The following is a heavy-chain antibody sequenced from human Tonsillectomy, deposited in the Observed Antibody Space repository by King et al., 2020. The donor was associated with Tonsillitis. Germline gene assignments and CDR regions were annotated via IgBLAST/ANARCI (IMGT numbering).Heavy chain of an antibody. Sequence: VQLVESGGGVVQPGRSLRLSCAASGFTFDSYVMNCVRQAPGKGLEGGALIWYDGTRKYYADSVGGRFTISRDNSKNTVYLQMHSLRAEDTAVYYCARGEGRLWFGEDAFDIWGQGKMVTVSS. D-gene: IGHD3-10*01. V-gene: IGHV3-33*01. CDR1: GFTFDSYV. CDR3: ARGEGRLWFGEDAFDI. J-gene: IGHJ3*02. CDR2: IWYDGTRK.